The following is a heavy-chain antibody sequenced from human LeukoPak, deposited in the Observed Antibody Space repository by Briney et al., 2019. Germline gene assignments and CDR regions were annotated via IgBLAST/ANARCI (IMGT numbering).Heavy chain of an antibody. Sequence: GESLKISCKGSGYSFTNYWIGWVRQMPGKGLEWMGRIDPSDSYTNYSPSFQGHVTISADKSISTAYLQWSSLKASDTAMHYCARALISTPDYGMDVWGQGITVTVSS. J-gene: IGHJ6*02. V-gene: IGHV5-10-1*01. D-gene: IGHD2-21*01. CDR1: GYSFTNYW. CDR3: ARALISTPDYGMDV. CDR2: IDPSDSYT.